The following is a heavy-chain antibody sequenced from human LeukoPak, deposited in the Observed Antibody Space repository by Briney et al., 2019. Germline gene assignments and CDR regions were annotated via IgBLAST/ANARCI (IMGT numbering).Heavy chain of an antibody. CDR3: ARQAPYYGSGSYFDY. CDR2: IYYSGST. Sequence: PSETLSLTCTVSGDSISSSSYYWGWIRQPPGKGLGWFGSIYYSGSTYYNPSLKSRVTISVDTSKNQFSLKLSSVTAADTAVYYCARQAPYYGSGSYFDYWGQGTLVTVSS. D-gene: IGHD3-10*01. V-gene: IGHV4-39*01. J-gene: IGHJ4*02. CDR1: GDSISSSSYY.